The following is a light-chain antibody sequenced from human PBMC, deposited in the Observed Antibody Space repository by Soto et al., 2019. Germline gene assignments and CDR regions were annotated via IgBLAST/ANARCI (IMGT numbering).Light chain of an antibody. CDR3: QQYKNWPPIT. Sequence: IVMTQSPATLSVSPGERATLSCRASQSVGSSLAWYQQQPGQAPRLVIYGASTRATGIPARFSGSGSGTEFTLTISSLQSEDFAVYFCQQYKNWPPITFGQGTRLEIK. V-gene: IGKV3-15*01. J-gene: IGKJ5*01. CDR1: QSVGSS. CDR2: GAS.